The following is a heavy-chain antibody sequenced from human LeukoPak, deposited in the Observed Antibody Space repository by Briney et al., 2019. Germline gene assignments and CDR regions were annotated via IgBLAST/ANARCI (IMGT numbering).Heavy chain of an antibody. CDR2: IYYSGST. V-gene: IGHV4-30-4*01. CDR1: GGSISSGDYY. D-gene: IGHD3-10*01. CDR3: ARVVGLSWFGEFYYFDY. Sequence: SETLSLTCTVSGGSISSGDYYWSWIRQPPGKGLEWIGYIYYSGSTYYNPSLKSRVTISVDTSKNQFSLKLSSVTAADTAVYYCARVVGLSWFGEFYYFDYWGQGTLVTVSS. J-gene: IGHJ4*02.